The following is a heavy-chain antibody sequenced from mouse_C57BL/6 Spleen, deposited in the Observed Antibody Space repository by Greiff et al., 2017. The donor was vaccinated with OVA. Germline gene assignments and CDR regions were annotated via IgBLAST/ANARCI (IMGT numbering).Heavy chain of an antibody. V-gene: IGHV1-53*01. D-gene: IGHD1-1*01. CDR3: ARERVSGSSLYYAMDY. Sequence: VQLQQPGTELVKPGASVKLSCKASGYTFTSYWMHWVKQRPGQGLEWIGNINPSNGGTNYNEKFKSKATLTVDKSSSTAYMQLSSLTSEDSAVYYCARERVSGSSLYYAMDYWGQGTSVTVSS. CDR2: INPSNGGT. CDR1: GYTFTSYW. J-gene: IGHJ4*01.